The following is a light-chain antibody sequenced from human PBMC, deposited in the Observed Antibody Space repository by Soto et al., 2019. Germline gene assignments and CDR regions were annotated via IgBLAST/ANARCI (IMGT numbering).Light chain of an antibody. CDR1: QSVSSN. V-gene: IGKV3-15*01. J-gene: IGKJ1*01. Sequence: ETVMTQSPAALSVSPGERATLSCRASQSVSSNLAWYQQKPGQAPRLLIYGASTRATGIPTRFSGRGSGTEFTLTISRLQSDDFALYYCQHYHDWPPWTFGQGTKVEVK. CDR2: GAS. CDR3: QHYHDWPPWT.